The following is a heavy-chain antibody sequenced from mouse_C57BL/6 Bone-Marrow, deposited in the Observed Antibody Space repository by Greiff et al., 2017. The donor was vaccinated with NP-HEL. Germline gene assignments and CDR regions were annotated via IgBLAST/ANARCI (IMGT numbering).Heavy chain of an antibody. D-gene: IGHD1-1*01. J-gene: IGHJ3*01. CDR3: AIWGLYYYGSSPAWFAY. CDR2: IHPSDSDT. CDR1: GYTFTSYW. Sequence: VQLQQPGAELVKPGASVKVSCKASGYTFTSYWMHWVKQRPGQGLEWIGRIHPSDSDTNYNQKFKGKATLTVDKSSSTAYMQLSSLTSEDSAVYYCAIWGLYYYGSSPAWFAYWGQGTLVTVSA. V-gene: IGHV1-74*01.